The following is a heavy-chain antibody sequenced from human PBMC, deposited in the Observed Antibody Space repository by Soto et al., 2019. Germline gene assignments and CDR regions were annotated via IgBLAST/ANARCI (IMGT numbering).Heavy chain of an antibody. CDR3: ARESAGLLDY. V-gene: IGHV1-18*01. CDR2: ISTYNGNT. D-gene: IGHD2-21*01. CDR1: GYTFTSYG. Sequence: ASVKVSCKASGYTFTSYGISWVRQAPGRGPECMGWISTYNGNTNYAQKFLGRVTMTTDTSTSTAYMELRSLRSDDTAVYYCARESAGLLDYWGQGTLVTVSS. J-gene: IGHJ4*02.